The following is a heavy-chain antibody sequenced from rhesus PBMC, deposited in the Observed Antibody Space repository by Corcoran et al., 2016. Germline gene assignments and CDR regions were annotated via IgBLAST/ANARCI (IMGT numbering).Heavy chain of an antibody. D-gene: IGHD4-23*01. J-gene: IGHJ6*01. V-gene: IGHV4-80*01. Sequence: QVQLQESGPGLVKPSETLSLTCTVSGASISSNWWSWIRQPPGKGLEWFGEINGNWGSTNDTPAPKIDVTYSKAGSKTQVPLKLSSVTAAYTAVYYCARPPLNTVTTHGLDSWGQGVVVTVSS. CDR2: INGNWGST. CDR1: GASISSNW. CDR3: ARPPLNTVTTHGLDS.